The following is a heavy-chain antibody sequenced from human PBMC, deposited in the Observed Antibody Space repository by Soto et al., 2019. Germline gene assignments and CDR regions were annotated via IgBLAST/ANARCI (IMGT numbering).Heavy chain of an antibody. CDR2: ISSSRSYI. V-gene: IGHV3-21*01. Sequence: GGSLRLSWAASGFTFRSYSMNWVRQAPGKGLEWVSSISSSRSYIYYADSVKGRFTISRDNAKNSLYLQMNSLRAEDTAVYYCAREPGIAAAATWYYYYYMDVWGKGTTVTVSS. J-gene: IGHJ6*03. CDR1: GFTFRSYS. D-gene: IGHD6-13*01. CDR3: AREPGIAAAATWYYYYYMDV.